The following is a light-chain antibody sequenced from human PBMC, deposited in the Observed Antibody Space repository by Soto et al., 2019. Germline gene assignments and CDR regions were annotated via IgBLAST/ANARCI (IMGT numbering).Light chain of an antibody. Sequence: DIQMTQSPSSLSASVGDRVTITCRASQSISNYLNWYQQKPGKAPTLLIYAASSLQSGVPSRFSGSGSGTDFTLNISSLQPEDFAVYYCQQYGSSGTFGQGTKVEIK. CDR2: AAS. J-gene: IGKJ1*01. V-gene: IGKV1-39*01. CDR3: QQYGSSGT. CDR1: QSISNY.